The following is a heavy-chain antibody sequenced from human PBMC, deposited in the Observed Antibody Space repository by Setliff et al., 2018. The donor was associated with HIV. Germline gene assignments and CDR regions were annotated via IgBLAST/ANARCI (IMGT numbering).Heavy chain of an antibody. D-gene: IGHD3-22*01. Sequence: PPETLSLTCTVSGGSISNSRYYWSWIRQPPGEGLEWIGSIYYSGSTYYNPSLKSRVTISVDTSKNQFSLKLSSVTAADAAVYYCASRVYYYDSSGYLREEGFDPWGQGTLVTVSS. CDR1: GGSISNSRYY. CDR3: ASRVYYYDSSGYLREEGFDP. J-gene: IGHJ5*02. CDR2: IYYSGST. V-gene: IGHV4-39*01.